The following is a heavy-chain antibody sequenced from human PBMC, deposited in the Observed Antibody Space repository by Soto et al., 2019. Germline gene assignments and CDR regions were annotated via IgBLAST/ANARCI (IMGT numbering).Heavy chain of an antibody. D-gene: IGHD2-2*01. CDR1: GFTFSSYA. Sequence: PGGSLRLSCAASGFTFSSYAMHWVRQAPGKGLEWVAVISYDGSNKYYADSVKGRFTISRDNSKNTLYLQMNSLRAEDTAVYYCARITSTSLLTDYYYGMDVWGQGTTVTVSS. V-gene: IGHV3-30-3*01. CDR2: ISYDGSNK. CDR3: ARITSTSLLTDYYYGMDV. J-gene: IGHJ6*02.